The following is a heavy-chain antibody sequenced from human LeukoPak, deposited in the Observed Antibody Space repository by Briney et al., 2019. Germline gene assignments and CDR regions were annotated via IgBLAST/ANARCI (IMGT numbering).Heavy chain of an antibody. CDR3: VPGFLGTAMVTALRDY. CDR2: INPNSGGT. CDR1: GYTFTAYY. D-gene: IGHD5-18*01. J-gene: IGHJ4*02. V-gene: IGHV1-2*02. Sequence: GASVKVSCKASGYTFTAYYIHWVRQAPGQGLEWMGWINPNSGGTNFAQKFQGRVTMTGDTSISTAYMEISRVTSDDTAVYYCVPGFLGTAMVTALRDYWGQGTLVTVST.